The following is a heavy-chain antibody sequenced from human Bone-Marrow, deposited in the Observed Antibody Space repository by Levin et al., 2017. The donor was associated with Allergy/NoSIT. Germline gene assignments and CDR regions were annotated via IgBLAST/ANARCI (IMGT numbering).Heavy chain of an antibody. CDR3: AKDMTSGAVDY. D-gene: IGHD1-26*01. CDR1: GFTFDDYA. V-gene: IGHV3-9*01. Sequence: GGSLRLSCAASGFTFDDYAMHWVRQAPGKGLEWVSGISWNSGSIGYADSVKGRFTISRDNAKNSLYLQMNSLRAEDTALYYCAKDMTSGAVDYWGQGTLVTVSS. J-gene: IGHJ4*02. CDR2: ISWNSGSI.